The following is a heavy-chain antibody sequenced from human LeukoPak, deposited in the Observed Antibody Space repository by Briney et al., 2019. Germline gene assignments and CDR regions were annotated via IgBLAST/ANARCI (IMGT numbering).Heavy chain of an antibody. CDR1: GYAFSNYD. J-gene: IGHJ4*02. CDR3: ARLLMVRDDY. D-gene: IGHD3-10*01. V-gene: IGHV1-2*02. CDR2: INPNSGGT. Sequence: ASVKVSCKASGYAFSNYDIHWVRQATGQGLEWVGWINPNSGGTNYAQKFQGRVTMTRDTSISTAYMELSRLRSDDTAVYYCARLLMVRDDYWGQGTLVTVSS.